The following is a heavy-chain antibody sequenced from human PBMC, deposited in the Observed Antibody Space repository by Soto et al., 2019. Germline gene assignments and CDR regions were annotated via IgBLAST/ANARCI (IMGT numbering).Heavy chain of an antibody. V-gene: IGHV3-30-3*01. CDR2: ISYDGSNK. CDR1: GFTFSSYA. J-gene: IGHJ6*02. CDR3: ARDDNWIAGVYGMDV. D-gene: IGHD1-20*01. Sequence: GGSLRLSCAASGFTFSSYAMHWVRQAPGKGLEWVAVISYDGSNKYYADSVKGRFTISRDNSKNTLYLQMNSLRAEDMAVYYCARDDNWIAGVYGMDVWGQGTTVTVSS.